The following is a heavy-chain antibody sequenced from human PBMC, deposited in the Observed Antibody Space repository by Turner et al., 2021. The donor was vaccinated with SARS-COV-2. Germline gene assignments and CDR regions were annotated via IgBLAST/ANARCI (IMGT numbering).Heavy chain of an antibody. Sequence: QVQLVESGGGVVQPGRSLRLSCAASGFTFSTYAMHWVRQAPGKGLEWVAVISYDGSNKYYADSGKGRFTISRDNSKNTLYLQMNSLRAEDTAVYYCARAGWDLLPFDAFDIWGQGTMVTISS. CDR1: GFTFSTYA. D-gene: IGHD1-26*01. CDR2: ISYDGSNK. J-gene: IGHJ3*02. V-gene: IGHV3-30-3*01. CDR3: ARAGWDLLPFDAFDI.